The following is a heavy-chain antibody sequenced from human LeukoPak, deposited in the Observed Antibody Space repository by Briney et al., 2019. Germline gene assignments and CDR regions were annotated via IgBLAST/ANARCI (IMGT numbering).Heavy chain of an antibody. J-gene: IGHJ2*01. CDR2: ISGSSTDI. D-gene: IGHD2-2*01. Sequence: GGSLRLSCAASGFTFSNYAMNWVRQAPGEGLAWVSSISGSSTDIYYADSVKGRFTISRDNAKNSLYLQINSLRAEDTAVYYCARDPVDQPYWFFDLWGRGTLVTVSS. CDR3: ARDPVDQPYWFFDL. V-gene: IGHV3-21*04. CDR1: GFTFSNYA.